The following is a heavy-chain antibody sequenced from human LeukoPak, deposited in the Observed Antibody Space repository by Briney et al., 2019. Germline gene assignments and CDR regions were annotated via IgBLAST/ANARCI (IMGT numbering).Heavy chain of an antibody. CDR1: GFTFSSFT. J-gene: IGHJ6*02. CDR3: ARDIDTDYYYGMDV. V-gene: IGHV3-33*08. CDR2: IWYDGSNK. D-gene: IGHD3-16*02. Sequence: TGGSLRLSCAASGFTFSSFTMHWVRQAPGKGLEWVAVIWYDGSNKYYADSVKGRFTISRDNSKNTLYLQMNSLRAEDTAVYYCARDIDTDYYYGMDVWGQGTTVTVSS.